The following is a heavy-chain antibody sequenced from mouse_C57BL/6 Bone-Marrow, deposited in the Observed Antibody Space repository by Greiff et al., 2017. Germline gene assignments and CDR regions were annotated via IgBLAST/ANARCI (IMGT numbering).Heavy chain of an antibody. V-gene: IGHV6-6*01. Sequence: EVKVEESGGGLVQPGGSMKLSCAASGFTFSDAWLDWVRQSPAKGLEWVAEIRNKANNHATYYAASVKGRFTISRDASQRCFSLHMNSLGDEDAGIYYCTRSAMDYWGQGTSGTVSS. CDR3: TRSAMDY. CDR1: GFTFSDAW. CDR2: IRNKANNHAT. J-gene: IGHJ4*01.